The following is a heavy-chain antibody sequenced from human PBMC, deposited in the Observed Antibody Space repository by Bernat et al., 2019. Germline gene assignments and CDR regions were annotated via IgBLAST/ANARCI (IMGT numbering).Heavy chain of an antibody. V-gene: IGHV4-39*01. CDR1: GGSISSSSYY. D-gene: IGHD3-9*01. J-gene: IGHJ5*01. CDR3: ARTHYYDILTGYKYNWFDP. CDR2: IYYSGST. Sequence: QLQLQESGPGLVKPSETLSLTCTVSGGSISSSSYYWGWIRQPPGKGLEWIGSIYYSGSTYYNPSLKSRVTISVDTSKNQFSLKLSSVTAADTAVYYCARTHYYDILTGYKYNWFDPWGQGTLVTVSS.